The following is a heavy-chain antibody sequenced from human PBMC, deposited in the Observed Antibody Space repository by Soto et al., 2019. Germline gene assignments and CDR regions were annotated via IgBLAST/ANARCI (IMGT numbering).Heavy chain of an antibody. V-gene: IGHV1-58*01. J-gene: IGHJ4*02. CDR3: AADYYSYGPESFDY. Sequence: SVKVSCKASGFTFTSSAVQWVRQARGQRLEWIGWIVVGSGNTNYAQKFQERVTITRDMSTSTAYMELSSLRSEDTAVYYCAADYYSYGPESFDYWGQGTPVTVS. CDR1: GFTFTSSA. CDR2: IVVGSGNT. D-gene: IGHD5-18*01.